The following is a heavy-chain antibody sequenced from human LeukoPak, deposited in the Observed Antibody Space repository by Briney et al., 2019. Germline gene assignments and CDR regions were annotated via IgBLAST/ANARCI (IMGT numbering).Heavy chain of an antibody. V-gene: IGHV1-69*13. Sequence: GASVKVSSKASGGTFSSYAISWVRQAPGQGLEWMGGIIPIFGTANYAQKFQGRVTITADESTSTAYMELSSLRSEDTAVYYCAREKTITFGGVIVRTDAFDIWGQGTMVTVSS. CDR2: IIPIFGTA. CDR3: AREKTITFGGVIVRTDAFDI. J-gene: IGHJ3*02. CDR1: GGTFSSYA. D-gene: IGHD3-16*02.